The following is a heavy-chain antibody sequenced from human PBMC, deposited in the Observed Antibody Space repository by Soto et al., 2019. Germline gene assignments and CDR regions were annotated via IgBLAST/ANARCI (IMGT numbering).Heavy chain of an antibody. V-gene: IGHV4-59*01. D-gene: IGHD3-22*01. Sequence: PSETLSLTCTVSGGSISNYYWSWIRQPPGKGLEWIGYVYYSGSINYNPSLQSRVTISADTTKNQFSLKLTSVTAADTAVYYCARSAYYYDYTGYYMHWGQGTLVTVS. CDR1: GGSISNYY. J-gene: IGHJ4*02. CDR3: ARSAYYYDYTGYYMH. CDR2: VYYSGSI.